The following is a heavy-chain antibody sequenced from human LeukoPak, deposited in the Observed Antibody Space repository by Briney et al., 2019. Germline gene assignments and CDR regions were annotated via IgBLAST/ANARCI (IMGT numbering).Heavy chain of an antibody. J-gene: IGHJ4*02. Sequence: PGGFLRLSCAASGFTFDDYGMSWVRQAPGKGLEWVSGINWNGGSTGYADSVKGRFTISRDNAKNSLYLQMSSLRAEDTALYYCARVDSSSWYARSPGSGPDYWGQGTLVTVSS. CDR2: INWNGGST. CDR3: ARVDSSSWYARSPGSGPDY. V-gene: IGHV3-20*04. D-gene: IGHD6-13*01. CDR1: GFTFDDYG.